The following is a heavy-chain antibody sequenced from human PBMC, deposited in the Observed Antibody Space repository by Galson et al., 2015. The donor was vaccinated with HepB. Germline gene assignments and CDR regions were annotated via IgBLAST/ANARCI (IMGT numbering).Heavy chain of an antibody. J-gene: IGHJ4*02. CDR2: INPNSGGT. CDR3: ARDDTCSGGSCETTVTTTMGY. V-gene: IGHV1-2*06. D-gene: IGHD2-15*01. Sequence: SVKVSCKASGYTFTSYYMHWVRQAPGQGLEWMGRINPNSGGTNYAQKFQGRVTMTRDTSISTAYMELSRLRSDDTAVYYCARDDTCSGGSCETTVTTTMGYWGQGTLVTVSS. CDR1: GYTFTSYY.